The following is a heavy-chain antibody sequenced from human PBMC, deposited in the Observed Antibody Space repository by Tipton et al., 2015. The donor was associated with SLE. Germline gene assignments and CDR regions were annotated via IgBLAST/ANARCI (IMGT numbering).Heavy chain of an antibody. J-gene: IGHJ4*02. CDR3: ARLRTDYYDSSGGDY. D-gene: IGHD3-22*01. CDR1: GFTFSSYS. Sequence: SLRLSCAASGFTFSSYSMNWVRQAPGKGLEWVSSISSSSSYIYYADSVKGRFTISRDNSKNTLYLQMNSLRAEDTAVYYCARLRTDYYDSSGGDYWGQGTLVTVSS. V-gene: IGHV3-21*01. CDR2: ISSSSSYI.